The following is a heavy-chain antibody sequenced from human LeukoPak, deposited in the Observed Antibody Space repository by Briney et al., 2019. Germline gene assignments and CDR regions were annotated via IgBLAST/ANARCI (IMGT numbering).Heavy chain of an antibody. CDR3: ARTSHYVDIAATIPYGIYYFDY. J-gene: IGHJ4*02. V-gene: IGHV1-18*01. CDR2: INPNSGGT. CDR1: GYTFTSYD. Sequence: ASVKVSCKASGYTFTSYDINWVRQATGQGLEWMGWINPNSGGTNYAQKLQGRVTMTTDTSTSTAYMELRSLRSDDTAVYYCARTSHYVDIAATIPYGIYYFDYWGQGTLVTVSS. D-gene: IGHD5-12*01.